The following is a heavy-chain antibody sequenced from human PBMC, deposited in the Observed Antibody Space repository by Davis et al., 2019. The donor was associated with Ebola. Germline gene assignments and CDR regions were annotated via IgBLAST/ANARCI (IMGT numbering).Heavy chain of an antibody. D-gene: IGHD4-17*01. CDR3: AAGTTVTTFYGMDV. V-gene: IGHV4-31*03. J-gene: IGHJ6*02. Sequence: PSETLSLTCTVSGGSISSGGYYWSWIRQHPGKGLEWIGYIYYSGSTYYNPSLNSRVTISVDTSKNQFSLKLSSVTAADKAVYYCAAGTTVTTFYGMDVWGQGTTVTVSS. CDR1: GGSISSGGYY. CDR2: IYYSGST.